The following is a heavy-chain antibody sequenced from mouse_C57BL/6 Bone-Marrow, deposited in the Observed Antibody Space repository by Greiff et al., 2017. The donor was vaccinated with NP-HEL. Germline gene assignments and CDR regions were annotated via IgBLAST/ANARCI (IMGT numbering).Heavy chain of an antibody. V-gene: IGHV1-15*01. CDR1: GYTFTDYE. CDR3: RRPTRMGYAMDY. CDR2: IDPETGGT. J-gene: IGHJ4*01. Sequence: QVQLQQSGAELVRPGASVTLSCKASGYTFTDYEMHWVKQTPVHGLEWIGAIDPETGGTAYNQKFKGKAILTADKSSSTAYMELRSLTSEDSADYYCRRPTRMGYAMDYWGQGTSVTVSS.